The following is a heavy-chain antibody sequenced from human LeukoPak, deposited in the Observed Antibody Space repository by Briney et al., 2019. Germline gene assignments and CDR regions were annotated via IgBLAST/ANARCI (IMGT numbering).Heavy chain of an antibody. CDR2: INHSGST. Sequence: SSETLSLTCAVYGGSFSGYYWSWIRQPPGKGLEWIGEINHSGSTNYNPSLKSRVTISVDTSKNQFSLKLSSVTAADTAVYYCARVPGYSYGSFWWFDPWGQGTLVTVSS. CDR3: ARVPGYSYGSFWWFDP. J-gene: IGHJ5*02. D-gene: IGHD5-18*01. V-gene: IGHV4-34*01. CDR1: GGSFSGYY.